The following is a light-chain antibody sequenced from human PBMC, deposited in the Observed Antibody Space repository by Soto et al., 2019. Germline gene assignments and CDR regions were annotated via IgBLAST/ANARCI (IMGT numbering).Light chain of an antibody. Sequence: DIVMTQTPPSSPVTLGQPASFSCRSSQSLVHIDGNTYLSCLQQRPGQPPRLLIYKISDRFSGVTHRFSGSGAGTDFTLPISRVEAEDVGVYYCLQGTQSPWTFGQGTKVEI. CDR1: QSLVHIDGNTY. CDR2: KIS. CDR3: LQGTQSPWT. V-gene: IGKV2-24*01. J-gene: IGKJ1*01.